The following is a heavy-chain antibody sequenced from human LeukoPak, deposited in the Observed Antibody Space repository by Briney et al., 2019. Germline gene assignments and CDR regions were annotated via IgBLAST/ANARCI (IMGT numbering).Heavy chain of an antibody. CDR1: GFPFSSYW. V-gene: IGHV3-7*01. Sequence: GGSLRLSCAASGFPFSSYWMAWVRQAPGKGLEWVASIKQDGGETFYVDSVKGRFTISRDNAKNSLYLQMNSLRAEDTAVYYCAGLGCSSTTCFDYWGQGTLVTVSS. J-gene: IGHJ4*02. CDR3: AGLGCSSTTCFDY. D-gene: IGHD2-2*01. CDR2: IKQDGGET.